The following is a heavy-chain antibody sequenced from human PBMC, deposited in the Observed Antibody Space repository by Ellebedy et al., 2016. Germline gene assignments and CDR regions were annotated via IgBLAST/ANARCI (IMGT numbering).Heavy chain of an antibody. V-gene: IGHV4-4*02. CDR1: GDSISSSNW. CDR2: IFHSGST. J-gene: IGHJ4*02. Sequence: SETLSLXXAVSGDSISSSNWWSWVRQTPGKGLEWIGEIFHSGSTNYSPSLKSRVTMSIDKSKNQFSLDLASLTAADTAIYFCAVATFDRGSGNYPAYWGQGTQVLVSS. CDR3: AVATFDRGSGNYPAY. D-gene: IGHD3-10*01.